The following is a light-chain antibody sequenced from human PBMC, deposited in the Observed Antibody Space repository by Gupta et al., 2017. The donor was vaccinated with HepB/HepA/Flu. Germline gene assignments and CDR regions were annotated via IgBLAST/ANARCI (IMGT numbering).Light chain of an antibody. CDR2: AAS. CDR1: QSVGANF. J-gene: IGKJ3*01. Sequence: ENVLTQSPGTLSLSPGERASLSCRASQSVGANFVAWYQQKPGQAPRLLIYAASNRGTGVPERFSGSGSGTEFTLRISKLESEDFAVYYCLHDGDSPFTFGDGTRVDIK. V-gene: IGKV3-20*01. CDR3: LHDGDSPFT.